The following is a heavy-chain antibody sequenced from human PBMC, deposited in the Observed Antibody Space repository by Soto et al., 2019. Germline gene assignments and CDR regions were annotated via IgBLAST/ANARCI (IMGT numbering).Heavy chain of an antibody. V-gene: IGHV3-66*01. D-gene: IGHD3-3*01. Sequence: GGSLRLSCAASGFTVSSRYMTWVRQAPGKGLEWVSLIQSGGTTYYADSVKGRFTISRDTSENTLHLQMDSLRVEDTAVYYCTKDQSRNLNHGDYYYYGMDLWGQGTTVTVSS. CDR1: GFTVSSRY. J-gene: IGHJ6*02. CDR3: TKDQSRNLNHGDYYYYGMDL. CDR2: IQSGGTT.